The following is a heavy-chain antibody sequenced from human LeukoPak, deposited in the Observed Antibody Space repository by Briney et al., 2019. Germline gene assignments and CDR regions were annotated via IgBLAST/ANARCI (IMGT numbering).Heavy chain of an antibody. V-gene: IGHV3-23*01. CDR1: GFTFSNYA. CDR2: ISESGRST. D-gene: IGHD6-19*01. J-gene: IGHJ3*02. Sequence: GGSLRLSCAASGFTFSNYAMSWVRQAPGKGLEWVSAISESGRSTYYADSVKGRFTISRDNSKNTLYLQMNSLRAEDTAVYYCAKDMGSGRGYDAFDIWGQGTMVTVSS. CDR3: AKDMGSGRGYDAFDI.